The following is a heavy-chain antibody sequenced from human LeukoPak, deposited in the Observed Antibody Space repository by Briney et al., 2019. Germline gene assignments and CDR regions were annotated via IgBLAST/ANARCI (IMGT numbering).Heavy chain of an antibody. CDR2: IYYSGST. J-gene: IGHJ5*02. CDR1: GGSISSGDYY. CDR3: ARFIVVVPAAINWFDP. V-gene: IGHV4-30-4*01. Sequence: SETLSLTCTVSGGSISSGDYYWSWIRQPPGKGLEWIGHIYYSGSTYYNPSLKSRVTISVDTSKNQFSLKLSSVTAADTAVYYCARFIVVVPAAINWFDPWGQGTLVTVSS. D-gene: IGHD2-2*01.